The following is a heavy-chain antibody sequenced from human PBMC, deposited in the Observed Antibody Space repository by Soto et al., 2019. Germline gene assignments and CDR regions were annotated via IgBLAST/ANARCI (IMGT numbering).Heavy chain of an antibody. CDR1: GASISSYY. D-gene: IGHD3-22*01. V-gene: IGHV4-59*01. J-gene: IGHJ4*02. Sequence: QVQLQESGPGLVKPSETLSLTCTVSGASISSYYWSWIRQPPGKGLEWIGNIYYSGSTNYKPSLKSRVTISVDTSKNQFSLKLSSVTAADTAVYYCASSAPDYYYDSSGFVYWGQGALVTVSS. CDR3: ASSAPDYYYDSSGFVY. CDR2: IYYSGST.